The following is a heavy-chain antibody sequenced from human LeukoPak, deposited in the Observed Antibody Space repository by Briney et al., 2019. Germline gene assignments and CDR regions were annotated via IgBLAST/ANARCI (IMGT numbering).Heavy chain of an antibody. V-gene: IGHV4-61*01. CDR3: ARSTMIEENWFDP. CDR2: IYTSGST. Sequence: SETLSHTCTVSGGSVSSGSYYWSWIRQPPGKGLEWIGYIYTSGSTNYNPSLKSRVTISVDTSKNQFSLKLSSVTAADTAVYYCARSTMIEENWFDPWGREPWSPSPQ. D-gene: IGHD3-22*01. CDR1: GGSVSSGSYY. J-gene: IGHJ5*02.